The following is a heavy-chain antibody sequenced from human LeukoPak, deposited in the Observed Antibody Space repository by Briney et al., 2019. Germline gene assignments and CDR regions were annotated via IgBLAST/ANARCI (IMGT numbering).Heavy chain of an antibody. Sequence: PGGSLRLSCAASGFTFSSYSMNWVRQAPGKGLEWVSSITRSSSSTYYTDSVRGRFTISRDNAKNLLYLQMNSLRAEDTAVYYCARDNWNDAPGGFDPWGQGTLVTVSS. J-gene: IGHJ5*02. D-gene: IGHD1-20*01. CDR2: ITRSSSST. V-gene: IGHV3-21*01. CDR1: GFTFSSYS. CDR3: ARDNWNDAPGGFDP.